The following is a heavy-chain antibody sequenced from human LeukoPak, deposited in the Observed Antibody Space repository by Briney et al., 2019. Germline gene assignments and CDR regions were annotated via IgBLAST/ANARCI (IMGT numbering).Heavy chain of an antibody. Sequence: GGSLRLSCAASGFTFSSYGMHRVRQAPGQGLGWVAVIWYDGNNKYYANSVKGRFTISRDNFKNTLYLQMNSLRAEDTAVYYCAKDGRVATIKGAFDIWGQGTMVTVSS. V-gene: IGHV3-30*02. CDR2: IWYDGNNK. D-gene: IGHD5-12*01. J-gene: IGHJ3*02. CDR3: AKDGRVATIKGAFDI. CDR1: GFTFSSYG.